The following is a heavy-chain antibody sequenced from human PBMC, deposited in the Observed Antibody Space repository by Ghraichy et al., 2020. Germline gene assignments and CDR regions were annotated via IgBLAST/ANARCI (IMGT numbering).Heavy chain of an antibody. Sequence: GGSLRLSCAASGFTFSSYWMHWVRQAPGEGLVCVSRINRDGDYTDYADSVKGRFTISRDNARNTLYLQMNSLRAEDTAVYYCVRDDDYYAVDYWGQVTLVTVSS. V-gene: IGHV3-74*01. CDR3: VRDDDYYAVDY. CDR2: INRDGDYT. CDR1: GFTFSSYW. D-gene: IGHD2-21*02. J-gene: IGHJ4*02.